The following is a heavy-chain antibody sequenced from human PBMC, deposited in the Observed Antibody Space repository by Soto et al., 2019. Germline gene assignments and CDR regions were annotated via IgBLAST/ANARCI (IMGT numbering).Heavy chain of an antibody. Sequence: QVQLVESGGGVVQPGRSLRLSCAASGFTFGSYGMHWVRQAPGKGLEWVAVISYDGSNKYYADSVKGRFTISRDNSKNTLHLQMNSLRAEDTAVYYCARITEAFDIWGQGTMVTVSS. CDR3: ARITEAFDI. D-gene: IGHD3-10*01. J-gene: IGHJ3*02. V-gene: IGHV3-30*03. CDR1: GFTFGSYG. CDR2: ISYDGSNK.